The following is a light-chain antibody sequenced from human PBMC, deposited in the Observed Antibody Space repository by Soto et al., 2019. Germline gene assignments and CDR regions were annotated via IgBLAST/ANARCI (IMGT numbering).Light chain of an antibody. CDR1: SSDTGDYNY. CDR3: SSYAGSDNYV. Sequence: QSALTQPPSASGSPGQSVTISCSGTSSDTGDYNYVSWYQQHPGKASKLMIYEVSKRPSGVPDRFSGSKSGNTASLTVSGLQAEDEADYYCSSYAGSDNYVFGTGTKLTVL. CDR2: EVS. V-gene: IGLV2-8*01. J-gene: IGLJ1*01.